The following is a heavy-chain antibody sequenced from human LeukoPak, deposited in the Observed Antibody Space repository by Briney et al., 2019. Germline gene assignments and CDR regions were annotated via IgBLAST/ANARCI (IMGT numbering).Heavy chain of an antibody. Sequence: SETLSLTCTVSGGSISSSSYYWGWIRQPPGKGLEWIGSIYYSGSTYYNPSLKSRVTISVDTSKNQFSLKLSSVTAADTAVYYCARETTVAAASFDYWGQGTLVTVSS. D-gene: IGHD6-19*01. CDR3: ARETTVAAASFDY. J-gene: IGHJ4*02. CDR2: IYYSGST. CDR1: GGSISSSSYY. V-gene: IGHV4-39*07.